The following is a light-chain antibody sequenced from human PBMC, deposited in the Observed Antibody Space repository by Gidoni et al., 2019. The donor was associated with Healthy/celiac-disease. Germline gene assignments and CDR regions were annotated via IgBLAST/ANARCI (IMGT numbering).Light chain of an antibody. Sequence: EIVLTQSPGTLSLSTGERATLSCRAIQSVSSSYLAWYQQKPGQAPSLLIDGASSRAPSIPDRFSGSWSGTDFTLTISRLAPEDFAVYYCQQYGSSPLTFGGGTKVEIK. V-gene: IGKV3-20*01. CDR2: GAS. CDR3: QQYGSSPLT. J-gene: IGKJ4*01. CDR1: QSVSSSY.